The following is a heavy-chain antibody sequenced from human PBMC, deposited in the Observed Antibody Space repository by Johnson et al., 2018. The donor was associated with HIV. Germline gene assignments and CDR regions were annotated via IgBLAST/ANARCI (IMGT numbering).Heavy chain of an antibody. V-gene: IGHV3-66*01. J-gene: IGHJ3*02. Sequence: VQLVESGGGLVHPGGSLRLSCAASGFTVSSNYMNWVRQAPGKGLEWVSVIYSGGTTYYADSVKGRFTISRDNSKNTLYLQMNNLRAEDTALYYCARGAYSSSWHASDASDIWGQGTMVTVSS. CDR3: ARGAYSSSWHASDASDI. CDR2: IYSGGTT. D-gene: IGHD6-13*01. CDR1: GFTVSSNY.